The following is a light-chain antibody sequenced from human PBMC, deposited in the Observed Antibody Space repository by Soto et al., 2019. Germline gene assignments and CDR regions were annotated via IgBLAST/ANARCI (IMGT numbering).Light chain of an antibody. CDR3: QYYDSSLSGYVV. J-gene: IGLJ2*01. CDR1: SSNIGAGYD. V-gene: IGLV1-40*01. CDR2: GNS. Sequence: QSVLTQPPSVSGAPGQTVTISCTGSSSNIGAGYDVHWYQQLPGTAPKLLIYGNSNRPSGVPDRFSGSKSGTSASLAITGLQAEDEADYYCQYYDSSLSGYVVFGGGTKLTVL.